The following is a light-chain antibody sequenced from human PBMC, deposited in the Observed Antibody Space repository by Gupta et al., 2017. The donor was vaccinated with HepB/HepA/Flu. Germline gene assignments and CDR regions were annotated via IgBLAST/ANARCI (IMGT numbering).Light chain of an antibody. CDR3: QQYENTPCT. CDR2: SAS. Sequence: GTLSLSPGERATLTCRGSQSVSSNYLAWYQQKPGQAPRLLIYSASSRATGIPDRFSGSGSGTDFTLTISRLEPEDFAVYYCQQYENTPCTFGPGTKVEIK. CDR1: QSVSSNY. V-gene: IGKV3-20*01. J-gene: IGKJ3*01.